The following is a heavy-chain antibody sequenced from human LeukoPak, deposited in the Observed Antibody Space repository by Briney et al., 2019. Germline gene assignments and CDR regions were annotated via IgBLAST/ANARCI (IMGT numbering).Heavy chain of an antibody. CDR3: ARDESYYDFWSGDAFDI. J-gene: IGHJ3*02. Sequence: SETLSLTCTVSGGSISSYYGSWIRQPAGKGLEWIGRIYTSGSTNYNPSLKSRATMSVDTSKNQFSLKLSSVTAADTAVYYCARDESYYDFWSGDAFDIWGQGTMVTVSS. CDR2: IYTSGST. D-gene: IGHD3-3*01. CDR1: GGSISSYY. V-gene: IGHV4-4*07.